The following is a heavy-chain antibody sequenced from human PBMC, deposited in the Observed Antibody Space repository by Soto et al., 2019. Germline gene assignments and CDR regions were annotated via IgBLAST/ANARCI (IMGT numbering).Heavy chain of an antibody. D-gene: IGHD2-2*01. J-gene: IGHJ6*03. Sequence: PGGSLRLSCAASGFTFSSYWMSWVRQAPGKGLEWVANIKQDGSEKYYVDSVKGRFTISRDNAKNSLYLQMNSLRAEDTAVYYCARDIVVVPAAMRGPNYYYYMDVWGKGTTVTVSS. CDR1: GFTFSSYW. V-gene: IGHV3-7*01. CDR2: IKQDGSEK. CDR3: ARDIVVVPAAMRGPNYYYYMDV.